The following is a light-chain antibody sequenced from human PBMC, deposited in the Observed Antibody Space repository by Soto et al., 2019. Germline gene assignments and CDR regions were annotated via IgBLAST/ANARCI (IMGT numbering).Light chain of an antibody. CDR2: LAS. CDR3: QQDYSTPNT. J-gene: IGKJ4*01. V-gene: IGKV4-1*01. CDR1: QSVLNSSKTKNS. Sequence: DIVMTQSPDSLAVSLGERATINCKSSQSVLNSSKTKNSLAWYQQKAGQTPKLLIYLASTRESGVPDRFSGSGSWTDFTLTISSRQDEDVAVYYCQQDYSTPNTFGGGTKVEIK.